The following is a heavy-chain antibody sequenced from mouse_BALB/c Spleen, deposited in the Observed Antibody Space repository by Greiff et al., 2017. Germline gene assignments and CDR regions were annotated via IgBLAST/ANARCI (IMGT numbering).Heavy chain of an antibody. CDR1: GYSFTSYW. CDR2: IDPSDSET. CDR3: ARQDAMDY. J-gene: IGHJ4*01. V-gene: IGHV1S127*01. Sequence: VQLQQSGPQLVRPGASVKISCKASGYSFTSYWMHWVKQRPGQGLEWIGMIDPSDSETRLNQKFKDKATLTVDKSSSTAYMQLSSPTSEDSAVYYCARQDAMDYWGQGTSVTVSS.